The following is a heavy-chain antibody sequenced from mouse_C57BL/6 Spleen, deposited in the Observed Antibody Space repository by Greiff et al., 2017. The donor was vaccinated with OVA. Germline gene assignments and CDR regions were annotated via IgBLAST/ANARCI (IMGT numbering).Heavy chain of an antibody. J-gene: IGHJ2*01. Sequence: EVKLVESGGGLVQPGGSMKLSCVASGFTFSNYWMNWVRQSPEKGLEWVAQIRLKSDNYATHYAESVKGRFTISRDDSKSSVYLQMNNLRDEDTGIYYCTKINWDEDFDYWGQGTTLTVSS. CDR1: GFTFSNYW. CDR2: IRLKSDNYAT. V-gene: IGHV6-3*01. D-gene: IGHD4-1*01. CDR3: TKINWDEDFDY.